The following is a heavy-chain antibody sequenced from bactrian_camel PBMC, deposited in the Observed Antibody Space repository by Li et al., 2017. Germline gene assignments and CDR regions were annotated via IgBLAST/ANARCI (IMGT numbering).Heavy chain of an antibody. CDR3: AAGFLLPGVAARLTAAHVGS. J-gene: IGHJ6*01. CDR1: GHTYSSNC. Sequence: VQLVESGGSSVQPGGSLRLSCDASGHTYSSNCMGWFRQAPGKEREGVAAIHRDGRTKYGDRVKGRFTISNDNSERILYLQMDSLKPEDTGVYSCAAGFLLPGVAARLTAAHVGSWGQGTQVTVS. CDR2: IHRDGRT. V-gene: IGHV3S53*01. D-gene: IGHD7*01.